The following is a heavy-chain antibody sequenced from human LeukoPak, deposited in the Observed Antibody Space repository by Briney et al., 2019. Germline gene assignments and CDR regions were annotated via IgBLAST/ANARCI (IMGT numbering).Heavy chain of an antibody. V-gene: IGHV3-23*01. Sequence: AGSLTLSCAASGFTFSYYAMSWVRQAPGKGLEWVSSINSGATDTYYPASVKGRFTISRDNSNNSLYLQMNSLRAEDTALYCCAKDAYRNYVSGYFDYWGQGTLVTVSS. CDR3: AKDAYRNYVSGYFDY. CDR1: GFTFSYYA. J-gene: IGHJ4*02. CDR2: INSGATDT. D-gene: IGHD3-16*01.